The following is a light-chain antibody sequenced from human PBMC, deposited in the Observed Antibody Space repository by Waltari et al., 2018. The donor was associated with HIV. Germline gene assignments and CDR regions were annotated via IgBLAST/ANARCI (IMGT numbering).Light chain of an antibody. V-gene: IGLV2-11*01. CDR3: CSYAGSYTYV. Sequence: QSALTQPRSVSGSPGQSVTISRTGTSSDVGGYNYVSWYQQHPVKAPKLMIFDVSKRPSGVPDRFSGSRSGNTASLTISGLQAEDEADYYCCSYAGSYTYVFGTGTKVTVL. CDR2: DVS. CDR1: SSDVGGYNY. J-gene: IGLJ1*01.